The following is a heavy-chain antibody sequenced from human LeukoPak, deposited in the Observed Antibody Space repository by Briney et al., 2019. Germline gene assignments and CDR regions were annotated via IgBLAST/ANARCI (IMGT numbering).Heavy chain of an antibody. V-gene: IGHV3-23*01. CDR2: ISGSGGNT. CDR1: GFTFSSYA. Sequence: GGSLRLSCAASGFTFSSYAMSWVRQAPGKGLEWVSGISGSGGNTYYADSVKGLFTISRDNSKNTLYLHMNSLRGEDTAVYYCAKDHGSSPDYFDHWGQGTLVTVSS. D-gene: IGHD6-6*01. CDR3: AKDHGSSPDYFDH. J-gene: IGHJ4*02.